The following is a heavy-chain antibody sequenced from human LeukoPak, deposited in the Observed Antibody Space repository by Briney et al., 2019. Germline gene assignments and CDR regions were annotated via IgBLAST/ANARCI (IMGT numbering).Heavy chain of an antibody. CDR2: IYYSGST. CDR3: ARLQQLAYYYYGMDV. CDR1: GGSISSSSYY. V-gene: IGHV4-39*01. J-gene: IGHJ6*02. D-gene: IGHD6-13*01. Sequence: SETLSLTCTVSGGSISSSSYYWGWIRQPPGKGLEWIGSIYYSGSTYYNPSLKSRVTISVDTSKNQFSLKLSSVTAADTAVYYCARLQQLAYYYYGMDVWGQGTTVTVSS.